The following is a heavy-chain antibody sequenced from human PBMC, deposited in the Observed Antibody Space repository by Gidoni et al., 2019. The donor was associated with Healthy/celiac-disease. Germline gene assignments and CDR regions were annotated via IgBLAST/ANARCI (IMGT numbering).Heavy chain of an antibody. CDR3: AKAKGYDSSGYEDYFDY. D-gene: IGHD3-22*01. V-gene: IGHV3-23*01. CDR2: ISGSGGST. CDR1: GFTFSSHD. J-gene: IGHJ4*02. Sequence: EVQLLESGGGLVQPGGSLRLSCAASGFTFSSHDMSWVRQAPGKGLEWVSAISGSGGSTYYADSVKGRFTISRDNSKNTLYLQMNSLRAEDTAVYYCAKAKGYDSSGYEDYFDYWGQGTLVTVSS.